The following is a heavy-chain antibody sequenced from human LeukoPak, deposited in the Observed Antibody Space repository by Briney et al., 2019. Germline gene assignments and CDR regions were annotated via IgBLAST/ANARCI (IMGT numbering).Heavy chain of an antibody. Sequence: PGGSLRLSCAASGFTFNSYAMNWVRQAPGKGLEWDSVITGSGNNTCYADSVKGRFTISRDNSKNTVYLQMNGLRAEDTAVYYCAKGYRSTWSWGQGTLVIVSS. CDR1: GFTFNSYA. J-gene: IGHJ4*02. D-gene: IGHD6-13*01. V-gene: IGHV3-23*01. CDR2: ITGSGNNT. CDR3: AKGYRSTWS.